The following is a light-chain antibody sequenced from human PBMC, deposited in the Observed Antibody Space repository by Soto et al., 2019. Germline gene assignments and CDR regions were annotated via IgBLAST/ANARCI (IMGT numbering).Light chain of an antibody. CDR1: QSVSNY. J-gene: IGKJ5*01. CDR3: QQRSNWPPIP. V-gene: IGKV3-11*01. CDR2: DAS. Sequence: EIVLTQSPGTLSLSPGERATLSCRASQSVSNYLAWYQQKPGQAPRLLIYDASNRATGVPARFSGSGSGTDFTPPISSLEPEDFAVYYCQQRSNWPPIPFGQGTRLEIK.